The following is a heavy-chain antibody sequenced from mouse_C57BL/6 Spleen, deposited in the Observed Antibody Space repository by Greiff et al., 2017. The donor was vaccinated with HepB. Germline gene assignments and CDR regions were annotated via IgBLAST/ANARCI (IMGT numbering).Heavy chain of an antibody. CDR3: ARAAYERYFDV. CDR2: INYDGSST. D-gene: IGHD6-5*01. CDR1: GFTFSDYY. V-gene: IGHV5-16*01. Sequence: EVKLMESEGGLVQPGSSMKLSCTASGFTFSDYYMAWVRQVPEKGLEWVANINYDGSSTYYLDSLKSRFIISRDNAKNILYLQMSSLKSEDTATYYCARAAYERYFDVWGTGTTVTVSS. J-gene: IGHJ1*03.